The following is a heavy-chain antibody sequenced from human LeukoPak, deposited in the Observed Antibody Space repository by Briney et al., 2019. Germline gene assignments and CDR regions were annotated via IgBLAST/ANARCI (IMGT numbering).Heavy chain of an antibody. Sequence: SGGSLRLSCAASGFTFSSYAMSWVRQAPGKGLEWVSAISGSGGSTYYADSVKGRFTISRDNSKNTLYLQMNSLRAEDTAVYYCAKGTGSGGSCYSRCFDYWGQGTLVTVSS. CDR1: GFTFSSYA. D-gene: IGHD2-15*01. CDR3: AKGTGSGGSCYSRCFDY. V-gene: IGHV3-23*01. CDR2: ISGSGGST. J-gene: IGHJ4*02.